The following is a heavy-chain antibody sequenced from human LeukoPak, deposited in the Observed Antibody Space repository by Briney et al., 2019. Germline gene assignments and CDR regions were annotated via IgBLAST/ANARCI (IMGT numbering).Heavy chain of an antibody. CDR3: AREGPHYDSSGYYGGWFDP. V-gene: IGHV1-2*02. D-gene: IGHD3-22*01. J-gene: IGHJ5*02. CDR2: IDPNSGGT. CDR1: GYTFTGYY. Sequence: ASVKVSCKASGYTFTGYYMHWVRQAPGQGLEWMGWIDPNSGGTNYAQKFQGRVTMTRDTSISTAYMELSRLRSDDTAVYYCAREGPHYDSSGYYGGWFDPWGQGTLVTVSS.